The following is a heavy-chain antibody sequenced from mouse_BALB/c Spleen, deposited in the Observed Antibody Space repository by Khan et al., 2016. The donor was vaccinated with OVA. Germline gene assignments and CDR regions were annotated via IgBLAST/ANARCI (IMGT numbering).Heavy chain of an antibody. CDR3: TRRNWDVAWFAY. Sequence: VQLQQSGTVLARPGASVKMSCKASGYTFTSYWMHWVKQRPGQGLEWIGDIYPGNTDTNYKQKFKGKAKLTAVTSTSTAYMELSSLTNEDSAVYDCTRRNWDVAWFAYWGQGTLVTVSA. CDR2: IYPGNTDT. D-gene: IGHD4-1*01. CDR1: GYTFTSYW. J-gene: IGHJ3*01. V-gene: IGHV1-5*01.